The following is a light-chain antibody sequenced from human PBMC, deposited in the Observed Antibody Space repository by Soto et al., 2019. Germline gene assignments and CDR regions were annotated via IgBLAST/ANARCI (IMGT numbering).Light chain of an antibody. Sequence: QSVLTQPASVSGSPGQSITISCTGTSSDVGGHNYVSWYQQHPGKAPKLIICEVSNRSSGVSNRFSGSKSGNTASLTISGLQAEDEADYYCSSYTSSSTDVVFGGGTKLTVL. CDR1: SSDVGGHNY. CDR2: EVS. J-gene: IGLJ2*01. CDR3: SSYTSSSTDVV. V-gene: IGLV2-14*01.